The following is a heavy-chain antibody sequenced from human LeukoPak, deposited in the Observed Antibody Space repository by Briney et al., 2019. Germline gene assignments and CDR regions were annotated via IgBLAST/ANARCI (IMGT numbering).Heavy chain of an antibody. CDR2: IYYSGST. D-gene: IGHD6-13*01. V-gene: IGHV4-31*03. CDR1: GGSISSGGYY. Sequence: PSETLSLTCTVPGGSISSGGYYWSWIGQHPGEGLEWLGYIYYSGSTYYNPSLKMRVTISVETSKNNVSLKLSSVTAADTAVYYCARVGKAAAGTRVVNWFDPWGQGTLVTVSS. CDR3: ARVGKAAAGTRVVNWFDP. J-gene: IGHJ5*02.